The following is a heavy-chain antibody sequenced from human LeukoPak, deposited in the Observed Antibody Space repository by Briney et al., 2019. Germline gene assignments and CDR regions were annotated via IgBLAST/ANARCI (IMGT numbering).Heavy chain of an antibody. V-gene: IGHV3-11*05. CDR2: ISSSSSHT. CDR3: ARGDYHGSGRTYFDY. J-gene: IGHJ4*02. D-gene: IGHD3-10*01. CDR1: GFTFSDSY. Sequence: PGGSLRLSCAASGFTFSDSYMNWIRQAPGKGLEWLSYISSSSSHTNYADSVKGRFTISRDNAKNSLYLQVNSLRAEDTALYYCARGDYHGSGRTYFDYWGQGTLVTVSS.